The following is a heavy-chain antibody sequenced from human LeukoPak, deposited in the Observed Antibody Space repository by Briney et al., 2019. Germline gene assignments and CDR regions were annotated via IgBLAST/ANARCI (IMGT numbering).Heavy chain of an antibody. J-gene: IGHJ4*02. Sequence: SVKVSCKASGFTFTSSAMQWVRQARGQRHEWIGWIVVGSGNTNYAQKFQERVTITRDMSTSTAYMELSSLRSEDTAVYYCAAGWVCSGGSCYYYFDYWGQGTLVTVSS. CDR2: IVVGSGNT. D-gene: IGHD2-15*01. CDR1: GFTFTSSA. V-gene: IGHV1-58*02. CDR3: AAGWVCSGGSCYYYFDY.